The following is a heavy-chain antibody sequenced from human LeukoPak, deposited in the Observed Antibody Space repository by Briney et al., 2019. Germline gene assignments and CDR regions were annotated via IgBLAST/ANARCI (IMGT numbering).Heavy chain of an antibody. CDR1: GFTFDDYA. J-gene: IGHJ6*03. CDR2: ISWNSGSI. D-gene: IGHD5-18*01. V-gene: IGHV3-9*01. Sequence: GGSLRLSCAASGFTFDDYAMHWVRQAPGKGLEWVSGISWNSGSIGYADSVKGRFTISRDNAKNSLYLQMNSLRAEDTALYYCAKDIHSADYYTDVWAKGPRSPSP. CDR3: AKDIHSADYYTDV.